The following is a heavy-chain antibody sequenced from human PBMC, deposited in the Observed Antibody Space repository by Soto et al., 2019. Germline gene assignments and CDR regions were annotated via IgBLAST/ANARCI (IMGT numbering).Heavy chain of an antibody. V-gene: IGHV4-59*01. D-gene: IGHD4-4*01. CDR1: GGSISSYY. CDR3: SIGNTYSNLDY. CDR2: IYYSGST. Sequence: QVQLQESGPGLVKPSETLSLTCTVSGGSISSYYWSWIRQPPGKGLEWIGYIYYSGSTNYNPSLKSRVTISADTSKNQFSLKLSSVTAADTAVYYCSIGNTYSNLDYWGQGTLVTVSS. J-gene: IGHJ4*02.